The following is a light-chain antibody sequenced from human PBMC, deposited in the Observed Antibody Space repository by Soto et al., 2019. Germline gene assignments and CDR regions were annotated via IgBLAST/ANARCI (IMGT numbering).Light chain of an antibody. Sequence: QSVLTQSPSASASLGASVKLTCTLSSGHSNYAIAWHQVQPEKGPRYLMKINSDGRHSKGDGIPDRFSGSSSGAERYLIISSLRSEDEADYYCLTWGPGIWVFGGGTQLTVL. J-gene: IGLJ3*02. CDR1: SGHSNYA. CDR3: LTWGPGIWV. CDR2: INSDGRH. V-gene: IGLV4-69*01.